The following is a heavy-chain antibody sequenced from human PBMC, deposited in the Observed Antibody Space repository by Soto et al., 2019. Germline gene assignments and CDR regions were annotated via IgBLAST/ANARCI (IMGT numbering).Heavy chain of an antibody. CDR3: ARELVVPAARPYYYYYMDV. D-gene: IGHD2-2*01. J-gene: IGHJ6*03. CDR1: GYSFTSYW. CDR2: IYPGDSDT. Sequence: EVQLVQSGAEVKKPGESLKISCKGSGYSFTSYWIGWVRQMPGKGLEWMGIIYPGDSDTRYSPSFQGQVTISADKSISTAYLQWSSLKASDTAMYYCARELVVPAARPYYYYYMDVWGKGTTVTVSS. V-gene: IGHV5-51*03.